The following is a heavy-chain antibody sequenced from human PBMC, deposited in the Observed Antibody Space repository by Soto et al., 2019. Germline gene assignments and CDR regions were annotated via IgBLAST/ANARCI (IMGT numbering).Heavy chain of an antibody. J-gene: IGHJ4*02. CDR3: AIVGGWGNLPGY. CDR1: EFTFSSYT. Sequence: EVQLLESGGGLVQPGGSLRLSCAASEFTFSSYTMSWVRQTPGKGLEWVSAISGSGGSSTYADSVKGRFTISRDNSMSTLYLQMNSLRVEDTAVYYCAIVGGWGNLPGYWGQGTLVTVSS. CDR2: ISGSGGSS. D-gene: IGHD3-16*01. V-gene: IGHV3-23*01.